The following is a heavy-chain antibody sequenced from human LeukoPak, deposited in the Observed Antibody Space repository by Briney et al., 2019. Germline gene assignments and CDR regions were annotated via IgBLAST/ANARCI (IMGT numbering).Heavy chain of an antibody. V-gene: IGHV1-2*02. Sequence: GASVKVSCKASGYTFTGYYMHWVRQAPGQGLEWMGWINPSSGGTNYAQKFQGRVTMTRDTSISTAYMELSRLRSDDTAVYYCARTSAAGNFDYWGQGTLVTVSS. D-gene: IGHD6-13*01. CDR2: INPSSGGT. CDR1: GYTFTGYY. J-gene: IGHJ4*02. CDR3: ARTSAAGNFDY.